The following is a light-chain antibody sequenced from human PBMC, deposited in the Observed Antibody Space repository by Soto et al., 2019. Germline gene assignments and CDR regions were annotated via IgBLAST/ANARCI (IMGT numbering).Light chain of an antibody. J-gene: IGLJ7*01. V-gene: IGLV1-51*02. CDR1: SSNIGNNY. Sequence: QSVLTQPPSVSAAPGQKVTISCSGSSSNIGNNYVSWYQQLPGTAPKLLIYENNKRPSGIPDRFSGSKSGTSATLGITGLRTGDEADYYCGTWDSSLSAVFGGGTQLTVL. CDR3: GTWDSSLSAV. CDR2: ENN.